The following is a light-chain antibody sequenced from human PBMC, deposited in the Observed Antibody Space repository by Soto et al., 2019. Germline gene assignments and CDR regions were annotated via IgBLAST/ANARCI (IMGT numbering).Light chain of an antibody. Sequence: EIVLTQSPGTLSLSPGERATLSCRASQSVSSSYLAWYQQKPGQAPRLLIYGTSSRATAIPDRFSGSGSGTDFTLNISRLEPEDVAVYYCQPYGSSSWTFGQGTKVEIK. CDR3: QPYGSSSWT. J-gene: IGKJ1*01. V-gene: IGKV3-20*01. CDR2: GTS. CDR1: QSVSSSY.